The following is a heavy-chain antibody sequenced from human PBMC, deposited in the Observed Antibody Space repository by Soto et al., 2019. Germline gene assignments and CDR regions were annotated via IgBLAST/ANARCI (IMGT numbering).Heavy chain of an antibody. CDR2: IKQDGSEK. Sequence: KGLEWVANIKQDGSEKYYVDSVKGRFTISRDNDKSSLYLQMNSLRAEDTAVYYCAASIAAAGRDYYYYYYMDVWGKGTTVTVSS. D-gene: IGHD6-13*01. J-gene: IGHJ6*03. CDR3: AASIAAAGRDYYYYYYMDV. V-gene: IGHV3-7*01.